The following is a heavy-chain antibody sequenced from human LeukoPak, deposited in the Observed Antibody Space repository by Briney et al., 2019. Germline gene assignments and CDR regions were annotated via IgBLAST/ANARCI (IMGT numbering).Heavy chain of an antibody. CDR1: GFTFSSSA. Sequence: PGGSLRLSCAASGFTFSSSAMSWIRQAPGKGLEWVSYISSSSSYTNYADSVKGRFTISRDNAKNSLYLQMNSLRAEDTAVYHCARDVGSRSGSSSFDPWGQGTLVTVSS. V-gene: IGHV3-11*06. CDR3: ARDVGSRSGSSSFDP. CDR2: ISSSSSYT. J-gene: IGHJ5*02. D-gene: IGHD3-10*01.